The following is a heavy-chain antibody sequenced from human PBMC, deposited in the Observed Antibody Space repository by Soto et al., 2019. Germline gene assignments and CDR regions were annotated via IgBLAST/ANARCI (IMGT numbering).Heavy chain of an antibody. CDR2: INPNSGGT. D-gene: IGHD3-3*01. Sequence: ASVKVSCKASGYTFTGYYMHWVRQAPGQGLEWMGWINPNSGGTNYAQKFQGWVTMTRDTSISTAYMELSRLRSDDTAVYYCARVHRRFLEYGMDVWGQGTRVTLSS. V-gene: IGHV1-2*04. J-gene: IGHJ6*02. CDR3: ARVHRRFLEYGMDV. CDR1: GYTFTGYY.